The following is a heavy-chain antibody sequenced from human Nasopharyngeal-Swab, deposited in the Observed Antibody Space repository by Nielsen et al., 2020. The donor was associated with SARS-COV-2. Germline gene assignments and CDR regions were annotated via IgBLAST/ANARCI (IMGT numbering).Heavy chain of an antibody. CDR3: VRCWNNLGLNWFDP. D-gene: IGHD1/OR15-1a*01. CDR2: IYFNGNA. Sequence: SETLSLTCAVSGGSVSSPGNSWTWIRQPPRKGLEWIGYIYFNGNAYYNPSLKSRATISLDKSKNQFSLNMTSVTATDTAVYYCVRCWNNLGLNWFDPWGQGALVTVSS. J-gene: IGHJ5*02. CDR1: GGSVSSPGNS. V-gene: IGHV4-30-2*01.